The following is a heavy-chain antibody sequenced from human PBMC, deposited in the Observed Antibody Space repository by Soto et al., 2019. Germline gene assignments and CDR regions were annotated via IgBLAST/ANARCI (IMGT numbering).Heavy chain of an antibody. Sequence: SETLSLTCTVSGDSISNYYWSWIRQSPGKGLEWIGSSYYSGSTNYNPSLKSRVTMSIDASKTRFSLRLRSVTPADTAVYYCARRQNWNYLFDNWGQGSLVTVSS. CDR2: SYYSGST. J-gene: IGHJ4*02. CDR3: ARRQNWNYLFDN. V-gene: IGHV4-59*01. CDR1: GDSISNYY. D-gene: IGHD1-7*01.